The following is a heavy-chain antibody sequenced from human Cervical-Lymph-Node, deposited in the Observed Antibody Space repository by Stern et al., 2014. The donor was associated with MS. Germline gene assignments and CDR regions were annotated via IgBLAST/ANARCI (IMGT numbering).Heavy chain of an antibody. CDR1: GYSFSSYW. J-gene: IGHJ6*02. CDR3: ARKSDGMDV. V-gene: IGHV5-51*01. Sequence: VQLLQPGAEVKKPGETLKISCKGVGYSFSSYWIGWVRQMPGKGLEWMGIIYPSDSDTKYTPSFQGQVTISADKSISTAYLQWSSLKASDTAMYYCARKSDGMDVWGQGTTVIVSS. CDR2: IYPSDSDT.